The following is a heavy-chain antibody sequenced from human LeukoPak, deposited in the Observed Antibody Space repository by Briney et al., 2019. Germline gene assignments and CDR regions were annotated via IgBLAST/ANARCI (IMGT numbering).Heavy chain of an antibody. CDR1: GFTFSGSA. CDR2: IRSRANTYAT. CDR3: ISTARYGDYYYYYMDV. Sequence: PGGSLRLSCAASGFTFSGSAIHWVRQASGKGLEWVGRIRSRANTYATAYAASVQGRFTISRDDSKNTAYLQMNSLKTEDTAVYYCISTARYGDYYYYYMDVWGKGTTVTVSS. D-gene: IGHD4-17*01. V-gene: IGHV3-73*01. J-gene: IGHJ6*03.